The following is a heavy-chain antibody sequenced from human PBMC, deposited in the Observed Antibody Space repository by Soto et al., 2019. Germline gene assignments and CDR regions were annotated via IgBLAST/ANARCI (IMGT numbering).Heavy chain of an antibody. J-gene: IGHJ6*02. CDR3: ARAPVVPAAVHYYSGMDV. Sequence: QVQLVQSGAEVKKPGASVVVSCKASGYTFTSYYMHWVRQAPGHRPEWMGVVNPSGGSTTYPQKFQGRVTMTSDSSTSTVYMELTRLRFDDTAVYYCARAPVVPAAVHYYSGMDVWGQGTTVTLSS. D-gene: IGHD2-2*01. CDR1: GYTFTSYY. CDR2: VNPSGGST. V-gene: IGHV1-46*01.